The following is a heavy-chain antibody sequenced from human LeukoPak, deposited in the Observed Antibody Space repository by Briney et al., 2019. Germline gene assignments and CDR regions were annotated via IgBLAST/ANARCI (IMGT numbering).Heavy chain of an antibody. CDR1: DGSITNYD. V-gene: IGHV4-59*01. Sequence: PSETLSLTCTVSDGSITNYDWSWVRQPPGKGLEFIGHVHYSGSTNYNPSLKSRVTISVDTSKNQFSLKLSSVTAADTAVYYCATSLLYGSGSYKLYYYYYMDVWGKGTTVTVSS. CDR3: ATSLLYGSGSYKLYYYYYMDV. CDR2: VHYSGST. J-gene: IGHJ6*03. D-gene: IGHD3-10*01.